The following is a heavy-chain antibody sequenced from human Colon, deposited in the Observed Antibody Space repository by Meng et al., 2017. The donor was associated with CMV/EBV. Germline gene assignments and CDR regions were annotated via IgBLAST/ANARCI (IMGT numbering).Heavy chain of an antibody. J-gene: IGHJ3*02. CDR2: ISTSATKI. V-gene: IGHV3-21*01. CDR3: ARDPFIKAFDI. Sequence: GESLKISCATSGFTFSSYTMHWVRQAPGKGLEWVSSISTSATKIYYADSVRGRFTISRDNAKNSLYLQMNSLRAEDTAVYYCARDPFIKAFDIWGQGTMVTVSS. CDR1: GFTFSSYT.